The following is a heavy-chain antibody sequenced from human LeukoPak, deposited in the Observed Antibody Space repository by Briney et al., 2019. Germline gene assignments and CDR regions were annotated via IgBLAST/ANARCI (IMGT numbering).Heavy chain of an antibody. CDR2: IYYSGST. V-gene: IGHV4-59*01. D-gene: IGHD2-21*02. J-gene: IGHJ5*02. CDR3: ARRDSFNWFDP. CDR1: GGSISSYY. Sequence: SETLSLTCTVYGGSISSYYWSWIRQPPGKGLEWIGYIYYSGSTNYNPSLKSRVTISVDTSKNQFSLKLSSVTAADTAVYYCARRDSFNWFDPWGQGTLVTVSS.